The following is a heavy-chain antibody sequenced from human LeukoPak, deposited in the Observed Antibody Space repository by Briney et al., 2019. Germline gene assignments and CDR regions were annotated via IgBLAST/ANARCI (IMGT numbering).Heavy chain of an antibody. J-gene: IGHJ5*02. Sequence: SETLSLTCTVSGGSVSSGSYSWSWIRQPPGKGLEWIGYIYYSGSTNYNPSLKSRVTISVDTSKNQFSLKLSSVTAADTAVYYCARDLLIGGDPWGQGTLVTVSS. CDR3: ARDLLIGGDP. D-gene: IGHD2-15*01. V-gene: IGHV4-61*01. CDR2: IYYSGST. CDR1: GGSVSSGSYS.